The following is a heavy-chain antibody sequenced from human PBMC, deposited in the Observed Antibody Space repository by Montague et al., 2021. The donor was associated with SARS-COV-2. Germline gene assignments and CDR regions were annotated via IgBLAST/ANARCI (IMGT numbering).Heavy chain of an antibody. CDR2: KYYSGST. CDR3: ARKGSGRSDLAY. V-gene: IGHV4-39*07. Sequence: SETLSLTCTVSGASISSRSYYWGWIRQPPGKGLEWIGFKYYSGSTYYKPSLKSRVSMSVVKSWNQFSLRLTSVTAADTAIYYCARKGSGRSDLAYWGQGTLVTVSS. CDR1: GASISSRSYY. J-gene: IGHJ4*02. D-gene: IGHD1-26*01.